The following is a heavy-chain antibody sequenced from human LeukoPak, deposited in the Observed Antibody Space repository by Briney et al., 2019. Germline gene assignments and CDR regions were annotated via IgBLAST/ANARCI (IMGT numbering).Heavy chain of an antibody. Sequence: NPSETLSLTCTVSGGSISSGDYYWSWIRQPPGKGLEWIGYIYNNGRTYYNPSLKSRVTISVDTSKNLFSLKVSSVTAADGAVYYCARGRSSSWSSFDYWGQGTLVTVSS. J-gene: IGHJ4*02. CDR1: GGSISSGDYY. D-gene: IGHD6-13*01. CDR3: ARGRSSSWSSFDY. V-gene: IGHV4-30-4*01. CDR2: IYNNGRT.